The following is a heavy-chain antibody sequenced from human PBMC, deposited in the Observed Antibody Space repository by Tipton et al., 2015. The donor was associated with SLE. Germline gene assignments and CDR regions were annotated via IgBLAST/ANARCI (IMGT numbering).Heavy chain of an antibody. V-gene: IGHV3-48*01. D-gene: IGHD3-3*01. CDR3: TSKTIETDY. CDR2: ISSSSSTI. J-gene: IGHJ4*02. CDR1: GFTFSSYS. Sequence: GSLRLSCAASGFTFSSYSMNWVRQAPGKGLEWVSYISSSSSTIYYADSVKGRFTISRDNAKNSLYLQMNSLRAEDTAVYYCTSKTIETDYWGQGTLVTVSS.